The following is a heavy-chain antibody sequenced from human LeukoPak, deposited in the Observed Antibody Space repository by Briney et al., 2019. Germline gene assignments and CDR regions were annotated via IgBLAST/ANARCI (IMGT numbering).Heavy chain of an antibody. CDR1: GFTFSDYY. J-gene: IGHJ4*02. CDR3: ARALMYYYDSSGYPDY. Sequence: GGSLRLSCAASGFTFSDYYMSWIRQAPGKGLEWVSYISSSGSTIYYADSVKGRSTISRDNAKNSLYLQMNSLRAEDTAVYYCARALMYYYDSSGYPDYWGQGTLVTVSS. CDR2: ISSSGSTI. V-gene: IGHV3-11*01. D-gene: IGHD3-22*01.